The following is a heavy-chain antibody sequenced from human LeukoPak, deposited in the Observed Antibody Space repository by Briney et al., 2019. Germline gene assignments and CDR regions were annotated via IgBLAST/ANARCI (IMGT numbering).Heavy chain of an antibody. Sequence: SVKVSCKASGGTFSSYAISWVRQAPGQGLEWMGGIIPIFGTANYAQKFQGRVTITADKSTSTAHMELSSLRSEDTAVYYCARDPGKDYGDYYFDYWGQGTLVTVSS. CDR1: GGTFSSYA. CDR3: ARDPGKDYGDYYFDY. CDR2: IIPIFGTA. J-gene: IGHJ4*02. D-gene: IGHD4-17*01. V-gene: IGHV1-69*06.